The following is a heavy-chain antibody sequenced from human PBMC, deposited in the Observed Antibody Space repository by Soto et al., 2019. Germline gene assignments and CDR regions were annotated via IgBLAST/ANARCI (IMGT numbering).Heavy chain of an antibody. CDR2: ISYDGSNK. J-gene: IGHJ4*02. CDR1: GFTFSSYA. V-gene: IGHV3-30-3*01. CDR3: ARSHTDFEVFDY. D-gene: IGHD5-18*01. Sequence: QVQLVESGGGVVQPGRSLRLSCAASGFTFSSYAMHWVRQAPGKGLEWVAVISYDGSNKYYADSVKGRFTISRDNSKNTLYVQMNSLRAEDTAVYYCARSHTDFEVFDYWGQGTLVTVSS.